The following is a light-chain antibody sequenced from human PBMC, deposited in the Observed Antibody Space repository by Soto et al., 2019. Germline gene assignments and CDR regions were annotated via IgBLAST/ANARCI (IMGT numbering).Light chain of an antibody. CDR3: CSYAGSYKGYV. Sequence: QSALTQPRSVSGSPGQSVTISCTGTSSDVGGYNYVSWYQQHPGKAPKLMIYDVSKRPSGVPDRFSGSKSGNTASLTISGLQDEDEGDYYCCSYAGSYKGYVFGTGTKLTVL. V-gene: IGLV2-11*01. CDR2: DVS. CDR1: SSDVGGYNY. J-gene: IGLJ1*01.